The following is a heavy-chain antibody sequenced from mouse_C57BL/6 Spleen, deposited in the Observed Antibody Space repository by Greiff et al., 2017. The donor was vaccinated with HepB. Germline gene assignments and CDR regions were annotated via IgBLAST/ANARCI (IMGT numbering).Heavy chain of an antibody. CDR2: IDPSDSYT. V-gene: IGHV1-69*01. J-gene: IGHJ1*03. Sequence: VQLQQPGAELVMPGASVKLSCKASGYTFTSYWMHWVKQRPGQGLEWIGEIDPSDSYTNYNQKFKGKSTLTVDKSSSTAYMQLSSLTSEDSAVYYCARSSNLLLRRGYFDVWGTGTTVTVSS. D-gene: IGHD1-1*01. CDR1: GYTFTSYW. CDR3: ARSSNLLLRRGYFDV.